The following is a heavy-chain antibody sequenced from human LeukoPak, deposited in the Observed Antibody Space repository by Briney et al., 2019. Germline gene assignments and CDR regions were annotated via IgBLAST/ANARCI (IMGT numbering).Heavy chain of an antibody. V-gene: IGHV3-9*01. CDR3: AKSRGIGVRAFDI. Sequence: PGGSLRLSCAASGFVFEDFAMNWVRQVPGKGLEWVSDISWNGDRKHYADSVKGRFTISRDNAKKSLYLEMNSLRVEDTAFYYCAKSRGIGVRAFDIWGQGTMVTVSS. D-gene: IGHD3-3*01. CDR1: GFVFEDFA. CDR2: ISWNGDRK. J-gene: IGHJ3*02.